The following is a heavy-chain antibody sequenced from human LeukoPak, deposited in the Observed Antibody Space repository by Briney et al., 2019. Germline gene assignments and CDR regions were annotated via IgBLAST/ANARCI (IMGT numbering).Heavy chain of an antibody. CDR3: AKVGEITIFGVVEGADY. V-gene: IGHV3-23*01. D-gene: IGHD3-3*01. CDR1: GFTFSSYA. J-gene: IGHJ4*02. CDR2: ISGSGGST. Sequence: GESLKISCAASGFTFSSYAMSWVRQAPGKGLEWVSAISGSGGSTYYADSVKGRFTISRGNSKNTLYLQMNSLRAEDTAVYYCAKVGEITIFGVVEGADYWGQGTLVTVSS.